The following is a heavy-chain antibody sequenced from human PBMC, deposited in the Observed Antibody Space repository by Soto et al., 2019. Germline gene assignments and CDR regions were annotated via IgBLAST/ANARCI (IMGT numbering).Heavy chain of an antibody. J-gene: IGHJ4*02. CDR1: GFPFSSYG. CDR3: AKEPIVVASPTYFDT. D-gene: IGHD3-22*01. Sequence: QVQLVESGGGVVQPGRSLRLSCAGSGFPFSSYGMHWVRQAPGKGLEWVAVIAYDGTRDKYADSVQGRFTISRDNSDNTRFLQMNSLTPEDTALYYCAKEPIVVASPTYFDTWGQGTLVTVSS. V-gene: IGHV3-30*18. CDR2: IAYDGTRD.